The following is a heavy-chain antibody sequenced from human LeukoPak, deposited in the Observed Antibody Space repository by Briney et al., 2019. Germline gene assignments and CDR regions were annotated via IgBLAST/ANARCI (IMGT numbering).Heavy chain of an antibody. CDR2: ISNGGGSA. Sequence: GGSLRPSCVGSGFTFSSYPMSWVRQAPGKGLQWVSAISNGGGSAYYADSVKGRFTISRDNSKSTLYLQMDSLRAEDTAIYYCAARPRMPPRFDFWGQGTLVTVSS. CDR3: AARPRMPPRFDF. CDR1: GFTFSSYP. J-gene: IGHJ4*02. D-gene: IGHD2-2*01. V-gene: IGHV3-23*01.